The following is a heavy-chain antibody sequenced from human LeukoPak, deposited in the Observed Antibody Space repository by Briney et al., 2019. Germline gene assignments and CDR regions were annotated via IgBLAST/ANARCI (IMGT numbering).Heavy chain of an antibody. D-gene: IGHD6-19*01. J-gene: IGHJ4*02. CDR1: GSTFSSYA. V-gene: IGHV3-23*01. Sequence: GGSLRLSCAASGSTFSSYAMSWVRQAPGKGLEWVSAISGSGGSTYYADSVKGRFTISRDNSKNTLYLQMNSLRAEDTAVYYCAKDHRQAVAGYFRLFHDYWGQGTLVTVSS. CDR3: AKDHRQAVAGYFRLFHDY. CDR2: ISGSGGST.